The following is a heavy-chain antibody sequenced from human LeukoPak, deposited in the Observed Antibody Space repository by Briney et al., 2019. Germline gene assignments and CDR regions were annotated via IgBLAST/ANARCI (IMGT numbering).Heavy chain of an antibody. CDR2: INHSGST. J-gene: IGHJ5*02. D-gene: IGHD2-2*01. CDR3: ARVQYQLLSEWFDP. CDR1: GGSFSGYY. Sequence: PSETLSLTCAVYGGSFSGYYWSWIGQPPGKRLEWIGEINHSGSTNYNPSLKSRVTISVDTSKNQFSLKLSSVTAADTAVYYCARVQYQLLSEWFDPWGQGTLVTVSS. V-gene: IGHV4-34*01.